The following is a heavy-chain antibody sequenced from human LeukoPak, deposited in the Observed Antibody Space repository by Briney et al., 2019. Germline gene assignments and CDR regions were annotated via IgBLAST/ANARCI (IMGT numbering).Heavy chain of an antibody. D-gene: IGHD6-19*01. Sequence: PGGSLRLSCAASGFTFSSYGMHWVRQAPGKGLEWVAFIRYDGSNKYYADSVKGRFTISRDNSKNTLYLQMNSLRAEDTAVYYCAGDIMGAPIIAVAAPDYWGQGTLVTVSS. CDR2: IRYDGSNK. J-gene: IGHJ4*02. V-gene: IGHV3-30*02. CDR1: GFTFSSYG. CDR3: AGDIMGAPIIAVAAPDY.